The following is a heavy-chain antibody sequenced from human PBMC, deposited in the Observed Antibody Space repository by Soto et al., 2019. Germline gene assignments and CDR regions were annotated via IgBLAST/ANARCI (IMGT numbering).Heavy chain of an antibody. J-gene: IGHJ6*03. CDR1: GGSISSYY. CDR3: ARVDFSGYYYYMDV. Sequence: SETLSLTCTVSGGSISSYYWSWIRQPPGKGLEWIGYIYYSGSTNYNPSLKSRVTISVDTSKNQFSLKLSSVTAADTAVYYCARVDFSGYYYYMDVWGKGTTVTVSS. D-gene: IGHD3-10*01. CDR2: IYYSGST. V-gene: IGHV4-59*01.